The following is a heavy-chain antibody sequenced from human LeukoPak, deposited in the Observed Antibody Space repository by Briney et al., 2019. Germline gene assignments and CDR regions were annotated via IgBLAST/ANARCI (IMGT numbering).Heavy chain of an antibody. V-gene: IGHV1-18*01. Sequence: GASVKVSCKASGYTFTSYGISWVRQAPRQGLEWMGWISGYNGNTNYAQKLQGRVTMTTDTSTSTAYMELRSLRSDDTAVYYCARQTIFGVVISYNGMDVWGQGTTVTVSS. CDR3: ARQTIFGVVISYNGMDV. D-gene: IGHD3-3*01. CDR1: GYTFTSYG. J-gene: IGHJ6*02. CDR2: ISGYNGNT.